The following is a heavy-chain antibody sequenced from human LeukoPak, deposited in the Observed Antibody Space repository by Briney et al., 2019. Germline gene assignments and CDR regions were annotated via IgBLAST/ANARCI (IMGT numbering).Heavy chain of an antibody. Sequence: PGGSLRLSCAASAFTFSSYGMHWVRQAPGKGLEWVSLISGSGNSKYYADSVKGRFTISRDNSKNTLYLQMNSLRAEDTAVYYCARDRCGSGRDIPWGQGSQVTVS. V-gene: IGHV3-30*02. CDR3: ARDRCGSGRDIP. J-gene: IGHJ5*02. CDR1: AFTFSSYG. CDR2: ISGSGNSK. D-gene: IGHD3-10*01.